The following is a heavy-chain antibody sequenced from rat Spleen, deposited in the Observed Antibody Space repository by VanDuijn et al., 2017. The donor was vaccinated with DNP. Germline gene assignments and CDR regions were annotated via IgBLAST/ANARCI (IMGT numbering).Heavy chain of an antibody. D-gene: IGHD4-1*01. V-gene: IGHV5-25*01. CDR1: GFTFSNYY. CDR3: GKNTGYYFDH. Sequence: EVQLVESGGGLVQPGRSLKLSCAASGFTFSNYYMAWVRQAPKKGLEWVATISTSGSRTYYPDSVKGRFTNSRDNAMSRLYLQMNSLKSEDTATYYCGKNTGYYFDHWGQGVMVTVSS. J-gene: IGHJ2*01. CDR2: ISTSGSRT.